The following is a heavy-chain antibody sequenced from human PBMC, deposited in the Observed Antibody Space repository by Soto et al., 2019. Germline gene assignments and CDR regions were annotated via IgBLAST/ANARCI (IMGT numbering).Heavy chain of an antibody. V-gene: IGHV5-10-1*01. Sequence: GESLKISCKGSGYSFTSYWISWVRQMPGKGLEWMGRIDPSDSYTNYSPSFQGHVTISADKSISTAYLQWSSLKTSDTAMYYCARAHIVATTVYYGMDVWGQGTTVTVSS. CDR1: GYSFTSYW. D-gene: IGHD5-12*01. CDR2: IDPSDSYT. J-gene: IGHJ6*02. CDR3: ARAHIVATTVYYGMDV.